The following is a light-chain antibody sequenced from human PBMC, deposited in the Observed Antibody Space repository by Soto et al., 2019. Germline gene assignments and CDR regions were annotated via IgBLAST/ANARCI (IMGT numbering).Light chain of an antibody. CDR1: QSVSSN. J-gene: IGKJ5*01. CDR2: LAS. V-gene: IGKV3D-15*01. Sequence: EIVLTQSPGTLSLSPGERATLSCRASQSVSSNLAWYQQKPGQAPRLLIYLASTRAPGIPARFSGSGSGTEFTLTISSLQSEDFAVYYCQQYNNWPPTTFGQGTRWRL. CDR3: QQYNNWPPTT.